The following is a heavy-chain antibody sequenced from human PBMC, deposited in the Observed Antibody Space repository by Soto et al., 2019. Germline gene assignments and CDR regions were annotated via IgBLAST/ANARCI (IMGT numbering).Heavy chain of an antibody. J-gene: IGHJ4*02. V-gene: IGHV3-74*01. Sequence: PEGSLRLSCSASVFTFSSYWMHWVRQAPGKGLVWVSRINSDGSSTSYADSVKGRFTISRDNAKNTLYLQMNSLRAKDTAVYYCGWVIPGYCAQGTLVTFSS. D-gene: IGHD2-21*01. CDR2: INSDGSST. CDR1: VFTFSSYW. CDR3: GWVIPGY.